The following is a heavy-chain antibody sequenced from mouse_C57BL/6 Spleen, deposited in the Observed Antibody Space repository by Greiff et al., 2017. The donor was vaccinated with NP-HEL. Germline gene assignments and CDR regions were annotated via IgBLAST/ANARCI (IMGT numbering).Heavy chain of an antibody. V-gene: IGHV1-7*01. Sequence: VQLQESGAELAKPGASVKLSCKASGYTFTSSWMHWVKQRPGQGLEWIGYINPSSGYTKYNQKFKDKATLTADKSSSTAYMQLSSLTYEDSAVYYCASLYGSSPPDDWGQGTTLTVSS. CDR2: INPSSGYT. J-gene: IGHJ2*01. CDR3: ASLYGSSPPDD. D-gene: IGHD1-1*01. CDR1: GYTFTSSW.